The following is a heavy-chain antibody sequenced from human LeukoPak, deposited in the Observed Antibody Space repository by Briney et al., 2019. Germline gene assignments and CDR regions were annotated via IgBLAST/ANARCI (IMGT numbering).Heavy chain of an antibody. J-gene: IGHJ4*02. CDR3: ARGKTIDY. Sequence: ASVKVSCKVPDYMLTSFGVSWVRQAPGQGLEWIGWSIGYSGKANYAQKLQDRITMTTDLSTSTVYMELKSLTSDDTAIYYCARGKTIDYWGLGTLVTVSS. CDR1: DYMLTSFG. CDR2: SIGYSGKA. V-gene: IGHV1-18*01. D-gene: IGHD1-1*01.